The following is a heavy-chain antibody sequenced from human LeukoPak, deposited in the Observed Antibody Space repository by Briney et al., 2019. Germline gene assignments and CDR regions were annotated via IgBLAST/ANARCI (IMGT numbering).Heavy chain of an antibody. J-gene: IGHJ6*02. CDR1: GFTFSSYG. CDR2: ISYDGTNK. Sequence: TGGSLRLSCAASGFTFSSYGMHWVRQAPGKGLEWVADISYDGTNKYYADSVKGRFTISRDNSKNTLYLQMNSLRAEDTAVYYCARKGIAVAGLYYYYGMDVWGQGTTVTVSS. D-gene: IGHD6-19*01. V-gene: IGHV3-30*03. CDR3: ARKGIAVAGLYYYYGMDV.